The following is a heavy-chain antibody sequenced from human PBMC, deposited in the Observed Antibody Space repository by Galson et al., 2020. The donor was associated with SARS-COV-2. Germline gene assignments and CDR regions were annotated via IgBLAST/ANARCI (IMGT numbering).Heavy chain of an antibody. CDR1: GFTFSSYA. J-gene: IGHJ4*02. CDR2: ISYDGSNK. Sequence: GGSLRLSCAASGFTFSSYAMHWVRQAPGKGLEWVAVISYDGSNKYYADSVKGRFTISRDNSKNTLYLQMNSLRAGDTAVYYCARELVVVVATPLDYGGQGTLVTVSS. V-gene: IGHV3-30*04. CDR3: ARELVVVVATPLDY. D-gene: IGHD2-15*01.